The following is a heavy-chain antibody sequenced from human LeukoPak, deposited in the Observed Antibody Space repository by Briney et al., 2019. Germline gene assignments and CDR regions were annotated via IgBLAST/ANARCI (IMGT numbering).Heavy chain of an antibody. CDR3: ARVRHYYDSSGLPQY. V-gene: IGHV3-30*04. CDR1: GFTFSSYA. D-gene: IGHD3-22*01. CDR2: ISYDGSNK. J-gene: IGHJ4*02. Sequence: GGSLRLSCAASGFTFSSYAMHWVRQAPGKGLEWVAVISYDGSNKYCADSVRGRFTISRDNSKNTLYLQMNSLRAEDTAVYYCARVRHYYDSSGLPQYWGQGTLVTVSS.